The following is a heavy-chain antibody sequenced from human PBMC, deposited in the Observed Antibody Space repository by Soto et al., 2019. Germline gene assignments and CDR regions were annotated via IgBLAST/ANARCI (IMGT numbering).Heavy chain of an antibody. D-gene: IGHD6-19*01. CDR3: ASDYIAVRPGGFDT. CDR2: VSAYNGDT. J-gene: IGHJ5*02. Sequence: QVQLVQSGAEVKRPGASVKVSCKASGYTFTTNGISWVRQAPGQGLEWMGWVSAYNGDTNYAPYLQGRVTMTTDATTSIAYMDLRSLRSEDTAVYYCASDYIAVRPGGFDTWGQGTLVTGSS. CDR1: GYTFTTNG. V-gene: IGHV1-18*04.